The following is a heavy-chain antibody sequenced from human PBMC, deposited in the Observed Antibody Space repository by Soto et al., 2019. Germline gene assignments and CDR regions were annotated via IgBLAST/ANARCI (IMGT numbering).Heavy chain of an antibody. V-gene: IGHV1-2*02. CDR2: INPNSGGT. Sequence: ASVKVSCKASGYTFTGPYIHWVRQAPGQGLEWMGWINPNSGGTNFAQKFQGRVTMTRDTSISTVYMELNSLRSDDTAVYYWARDFRTDSHGVDVWGQGTAVTVSS. CDR1: GYTFTGPY. D-gene: IGHD3-22*01. J-gene: IGHJ6*02. CDR3: ARDFRTDSHGVDV.